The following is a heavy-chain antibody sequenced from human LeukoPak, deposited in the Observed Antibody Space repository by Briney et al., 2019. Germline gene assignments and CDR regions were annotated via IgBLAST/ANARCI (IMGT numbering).Heavy chain of an antibody. CDR1: GFTFSNTA. Sequence: GGSLSLSCAASGFTFSNTAMTWVRQAPGKGLEWVSTITGSDDRTYYADSVKGRFTISRDNSKNTLYLQMNSLRAEDTAVYYCAKDWWDEWGQGTLVTVSS. CDR3: AKDWWDE. V-gene: IGHV3-23*01. J-gene: IGHJ4*02. D-gene: IGHD1-26*01. CDR2: ITGSDDRT.